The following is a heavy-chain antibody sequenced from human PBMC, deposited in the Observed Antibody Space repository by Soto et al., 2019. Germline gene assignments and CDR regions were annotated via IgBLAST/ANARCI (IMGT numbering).Heavy chain of an antibody. Sequence: LSLTCAVYGGSFSGYYWNWIRQPPGKGLEWIGEINHSRTTNYNPSLKSRITISVDTSNNQFSLKLTSVTAADTAVYYCARDRDPHYYYGMDVWGQGTTVTV. CDR2: INHSRTT. CDR3: ARDRDPHYYYGMDV. CDR1: GGSFSGYY. V-gene: IGHV4-34*01. J-gene: IGHJ6*02.